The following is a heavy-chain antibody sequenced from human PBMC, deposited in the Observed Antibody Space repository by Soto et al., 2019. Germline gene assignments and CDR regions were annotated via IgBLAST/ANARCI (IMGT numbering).Heavy chain of an antibody. CDR1: GGSFSGYY. J-gene: IGHJ5*02. CDR3: ARRTNSNWFDP. Sequence: QVQLQEWGAGLVKPSETLSLTCPVYGGSFSGYYWSWIRQPPGKGLEWIGEINYSGSTNYNPSLKSRVTISVDTSKNQFSLKLSSVTAADTAVYYCARRTNSNWFDPWGQGTLVTVSS. CDR2: INYSGST. V-gene: IGHV4-34*01.